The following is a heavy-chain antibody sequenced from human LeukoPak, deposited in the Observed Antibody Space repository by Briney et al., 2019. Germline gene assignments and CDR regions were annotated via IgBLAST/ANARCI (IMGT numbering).Heavy chain of an antibody. CDR3: ATKTSWGFDY. CDR2: ISSSSSTI. D-gene: IGHD7-27*01. V-gene: IGHV3-48*01. CDR1: GFTFSSYS. Sequence: GGSLRLSCAASGFTFSSYSMNWVRQAPGKGLEWVSYISSSSSTIYYADSVKGRFTISRDNAKKSLYLQMNSLRPEDTAVYYCATKTSWGFDYWGQGTLVTVSS. J-gene: IGHJ4*02.